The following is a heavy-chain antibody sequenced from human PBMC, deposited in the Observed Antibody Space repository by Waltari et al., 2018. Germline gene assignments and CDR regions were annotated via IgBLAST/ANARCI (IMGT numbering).Heavy chain of an antibody. CDR2: INSDGSST. D-gene: IGHD6-13*01. CDR1: GFNFSSYW. CDR3: ARAGRYSSWPLDY. J-gene: IGHJ4*02. V-gene: IGHV3-74*01. Sequence: EVQLVESGGGLVQPGVSLRLSCAASGFNFSSYWMHWFRQAPGQGLVWVSRINSDGSSTSYADSVKGRFTISRDNAKNTLYLQMNSLRAEDTAVYYCARAGRYSSWPLDYWGQGTLVTVSS.